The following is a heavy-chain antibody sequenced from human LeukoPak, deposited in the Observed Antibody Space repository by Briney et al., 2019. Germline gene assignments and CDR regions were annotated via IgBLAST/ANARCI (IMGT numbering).Heavy chain of an antibody. D-gene: IGHD2-2*01. CDR2: IYSGGST. Sequence: GGSLRLSCAASGLTVSINYMNWVRQAPGKGLEWVSVIYSGGSTYYADSVKGRFTISRDNSKNTLYLQMNSLRAEDTAVYYCARRVTADMGYYYNYMDVWGKGTTVTVSS. CDR3: ARRVTADMGYYYNYMDV. CDR1: GLTVSINY. V-gene: IGHV3-53*01. J-gene: IGHJ6*03.